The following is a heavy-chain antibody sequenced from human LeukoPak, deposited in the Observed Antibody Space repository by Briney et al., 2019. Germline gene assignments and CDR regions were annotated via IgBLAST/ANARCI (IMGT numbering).Heavy chain of an antibody. V-gene: IGHV1-69*02. CDR2: IIPILGIA. D-gene: IGHD3-10*01. CDR1: GGTFSSYT. CDR3: ARTYGSGSPFDY. J-gene: IGHJ4*02. Sequence: SVKVSCKASGGTFSSYTISWVRQAPGQGLEWRGRIIPILGIANYEQKFQGRVTITADKSTSTAYMELSSLRSEDTAVYYCARTYGSGSPFDYWGQGTLVTVSS.